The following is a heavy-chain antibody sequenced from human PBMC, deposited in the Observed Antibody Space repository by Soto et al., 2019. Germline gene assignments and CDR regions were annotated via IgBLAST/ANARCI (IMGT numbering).Heavy chain of an antibody. V-gene: IGHV4-39*07. CDR2: IYYSGST. D-gene: IGHD4-17*01. CDR1: GGSISSSSYY. CDR3: ARASSQRCLRSERIFAY. Sequence: SETLSLTCTGSGGSISSSSYYCGWIRQPPGKGLEWIGSIYYSGSTYYNPSLKSRVTISVDTSKNQFSLKLSSVTAADTAVYYCARASSQRCLRSERIFAYWGQGTLVTVSS. J-gene: IGHJ4*02.